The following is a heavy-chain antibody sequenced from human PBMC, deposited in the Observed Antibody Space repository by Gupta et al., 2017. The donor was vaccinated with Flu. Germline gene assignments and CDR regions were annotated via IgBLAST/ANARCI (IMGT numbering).Heavy chain of an antibody. Sequence: EVQLVESGGGWVQPGRSLRLSCVASGFIFDDYPMHWVRQAPGKGLGWVSGTDWNGGGLGYADSVRGRFTISRDNARNSLYLQMNSLRPDDTALYYCAKDRGSVDAFDLWGLGTMVTVSS. CDR1: GFIFDDYP. CDR2: TDWNGGGL. D-gene: IGHD6-25*01. J-gene: IGHJ3*01. V-gene: IGHV3-9*01. CDR3: AKDRGSVDAFDL.